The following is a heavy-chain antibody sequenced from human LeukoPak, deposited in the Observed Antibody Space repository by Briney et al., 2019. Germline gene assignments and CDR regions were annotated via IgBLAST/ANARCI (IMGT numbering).Heavy chain of an antibody. CDR3: ARGGLRYYDFWSGYRCMDV. CDR1: GGSFSGYY. CDR2: IKHSGST. J-gene: IGHJ6*02. D-gene: IGHD3-3*01. Sequence: SETLSLTCAVYGGSFSGYYWSWIRQPPGKGLEWIGEIKHSGSTNYNPSLKSRVTISVDTSKNQFSLKLSSVTAADTAVYYYARGGLRYYDFWSGYRCMDVWGQGTTVTVSS. V-gene: IGHV4-34*01.